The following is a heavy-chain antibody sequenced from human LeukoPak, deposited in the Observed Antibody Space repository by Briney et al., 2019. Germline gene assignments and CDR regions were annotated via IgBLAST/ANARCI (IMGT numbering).Heavy chain of an antibody. CDR1: GGSFSGYY. V-gene: IGHV4-34*01. D-gene: IGHD3-22*01. J-gene: IGHJ4*02. Sequence: SGTLSLTCAVYGGSFSGYYWSWIRQPPGKGLEWIGEINHSGSTNYNPSLKSRVTISVDMSKNQFSLKLSSVTAADTAVYYCARGNIPNYYDSSGYWLDYWGQGTLVTVSS. CDR2: INHSGST. CDR3: ARGNIPNYYDSSGYWLDY.